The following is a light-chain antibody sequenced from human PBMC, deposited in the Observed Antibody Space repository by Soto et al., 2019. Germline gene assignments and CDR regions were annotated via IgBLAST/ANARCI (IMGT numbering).Light chain of an antibody. CDR3: AAWDDSLNGPV. CDR2: SNN. V-gene: IGLV1-44*01. CDR1: SSNIGSEA. Sequence: QSVLTQPPSASGTPGQRVTISCSGSSSNIGSEAVNWYQQLPGTAPKLLIYSNNQRPSGVLDRFSGSKSGTSASLAISGLQSEDEADYYCAAWDDSLNGPVFAGGTKMTVL. J-gene: IGLJ3*02.